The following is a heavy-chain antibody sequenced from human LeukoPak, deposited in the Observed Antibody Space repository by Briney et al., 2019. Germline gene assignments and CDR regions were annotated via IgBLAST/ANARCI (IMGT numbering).Heavy chain of an antibody. CDR1: GFIFRGYT. CDR3: ARWVSSMGTKRQQQNPLYYFDY. Sequence: GGSLRLSCAASGFIFRGYTMNWVRQAPGKGLEWVSSISGSSDYIYYADSVKGRFTISRDNAKNSLYLQMNSLRAEDTAVYYCARWVSSMGTKRQQQNPLYYFDYWGQGTLVTVSS. D-gene: IGHD5/OR15-5a*01. J-gene: IGHJ4*02. V-gene: IGHV3-21*04. CDR2: ISGSSDYI.